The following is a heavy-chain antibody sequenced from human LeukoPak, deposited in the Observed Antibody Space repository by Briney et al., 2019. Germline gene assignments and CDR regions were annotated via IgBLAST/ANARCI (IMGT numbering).Heavy chain of an antibody. Sequence: ASVKVSCKASGYTFTSYYMHWLRQAHGQGLEWMGIINPSGGSTSYAQKFQGRVTMTRDTSASTVYMELSSLRSEDTAVYYCARNGEMATIEVGISLSYFDYWGQGTLVTVSS. CDR3: ARNGEMATIEVGISLSYFDY. J-gene: IGHJ4*02. D-gene: IGHD5-24*01. V-gene: IGHV1-46*01. CDR2: INPSGGST. CDR1: GYTFTSYY.